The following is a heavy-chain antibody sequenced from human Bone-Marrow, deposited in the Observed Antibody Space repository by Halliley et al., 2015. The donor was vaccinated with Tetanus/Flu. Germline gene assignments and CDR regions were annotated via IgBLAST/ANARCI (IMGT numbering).Heavy chain of an antibody. CDR1: GGSIHSYY. CDR3: ARRNFDDCGAYYFDT. D-gene: IGHD2-21*02. Sequence: TLSLTCRVSGGSIHSYYWSWIRQPPGKGLEWIGYIYDTGKINYNPSLKSRVTISADTSQNQFSLSLSSVTAADTAVYYCARRNFDDCGAYYFDTWGQGTLVSVSS. V-gene: IGHV4-59*08. J-gene: IGHJ4*02. CDR2: IYDTGKI.